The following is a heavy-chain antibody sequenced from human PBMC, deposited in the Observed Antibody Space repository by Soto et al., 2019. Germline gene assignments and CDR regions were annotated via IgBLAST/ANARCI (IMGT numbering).Heavy chain of an antibody. CDR1: GDSVSRTSVA. D-gene: IGHD3-10*01. CDR2: TYYRSKWNS. CDR3: VRGQFSAFDC. Sequence: QVPLHQSGPGLVKPSQTLSLTCAISGDSVSRTSVAWNWIRQSPSRGLEWLRRTYYRSKWNSDYAVSVRGRITINPDTSKSQFSLQLNSVTPEDTAVYYCVRGQFSAFDCWGQGTRVTVSS. J-gene: IGHJ4*02. V-gene: IGHV6-1*01.